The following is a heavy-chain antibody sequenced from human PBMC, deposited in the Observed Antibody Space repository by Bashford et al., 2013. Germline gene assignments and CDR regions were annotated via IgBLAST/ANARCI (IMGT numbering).Heavy chain of an antibody. V-gene: IGHV4-34*09. CDR3: ARGYSYGLFMDV. Sequence: SSETPVPHLRCLWWAFSGYYWNWIRLXPRKGLEWIGYIYNMGXPHXNPSLKSRVTISVDTSKSQFSLKLSSVTAADTAVYYCARGYSYGLFMDVWGRGTTVTVSS. J-gene: IGHJ6*02. CDR1: WAFSGYY. D-gene: IGHD5-18*01. CDR2: IYNMGXP.